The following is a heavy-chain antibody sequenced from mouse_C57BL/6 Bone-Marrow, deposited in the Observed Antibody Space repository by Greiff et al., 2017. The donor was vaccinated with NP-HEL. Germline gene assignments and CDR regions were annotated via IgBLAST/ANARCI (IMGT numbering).Heavy chain of an antibody. CDR2: IYPGSGSI. CDR1: GYTFTEYT. J-gene: IGHJ4*01. Sequence: VQLHQSGAELVKPGASVKLSCTASGYTFTEYTIHWVKQRSGQGLEWIGWIYPGSGSIKYNEKFQDKATLTADKSSSTVYMELSRLTSEDSAVYFCARHDAPATFYYYAMDYWCQGTSATVTS. V-gene: IGHV1-62-2*01. CDR3: ARHDAPATFYYYAMDY. D-gene: IGHD1-1*01.